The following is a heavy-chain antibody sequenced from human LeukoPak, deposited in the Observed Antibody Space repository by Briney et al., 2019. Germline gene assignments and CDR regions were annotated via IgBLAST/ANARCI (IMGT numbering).Heavy chain of an antibody. CDR3: AKGLLEWLVMDV. V-gene: IGHV3-9*01. J-gene: IGHJ6*03. CDR1: GFTFDDYA. D-gene: IGHD3-3*01. CDR2: ISWNSDSI. Sequence: PGGSLRLSCAASGFTFDDYAMHWVRQTPGKGLEWVSGISWNSDSIGYADSVKGRFTISRDNAKNSLYLQMNSLRTEDTALYYCAKGLLEWLVMDVWGKGTTVTVSS.